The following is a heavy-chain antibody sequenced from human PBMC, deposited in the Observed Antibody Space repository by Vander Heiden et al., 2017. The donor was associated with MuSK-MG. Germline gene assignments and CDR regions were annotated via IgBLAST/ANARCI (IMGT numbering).Heavy chain of an antibody. D-gene: IGHD1-26*01. V-gene: IGHV3-21*01. CDR2: ISSSSSYI. Sequence: EAQVAESWGGLVKPWVAPSFSWSAPGFTLTLYYIIWVRHAAGKGLKWVSSISSSSSYIYYADSVKSRFTISRDTAKNSVYLLMSSLRVEDAAVYYCARGAMGATYPTKDNWFDPWGQGTLVTVSS. CDR1: GFTLTLYY. CDR3: ARGAMGATYPTKDNWFDP. J-gene: IGHJ5*02.